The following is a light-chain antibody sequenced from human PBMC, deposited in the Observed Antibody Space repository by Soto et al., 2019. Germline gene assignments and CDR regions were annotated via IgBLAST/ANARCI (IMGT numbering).Light chain of an antibody. J-gene: IGKJ1*01. V-gene: IGKV3-15*01. CDR3: QQYDSAPWT. CDR1: QPIRNN. CDR2: GAS. Sequence: EVGMTQSPATLSVSTGDRATLSCRASQPIRNNLAWFQLRPGQAPRLVIFGASTRATGIPARFSGGGSGTEFTLTISGLQTEDVAVYYCQQYDSAPWTFGQGTKVDIK.